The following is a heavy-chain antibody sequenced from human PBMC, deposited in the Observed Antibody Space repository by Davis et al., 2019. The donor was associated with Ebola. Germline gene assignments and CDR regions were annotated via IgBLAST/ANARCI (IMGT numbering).Heavy chain of an antibody. V-gene: IGHV3-30*18. Sequence: AGSLRLSCAVSGSSFRSYCLHWVRQAPGKGLEWVAVVSFDGSNKYYADSVKGRLTISRDNSKNTLYLQMNSLRAEDTAVYYCAKAQECSSTTCYAFDIWGQGKMVTVSS. CDR2: VSFDGSNK. J-gene: IGHJ3*02. CDR1: GSSFRSYC. D-gene: IGHD6-13*01. CDR3: AKAQECSSTTCYAFDI.